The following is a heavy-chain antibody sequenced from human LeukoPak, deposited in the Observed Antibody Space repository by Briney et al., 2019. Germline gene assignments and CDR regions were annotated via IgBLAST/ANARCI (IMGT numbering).Heavy chain of an antibody. CDR1: GDSITSSYY. D-gene: IGHD3-22*01. CDR2: IYHSGST. CDR3: ARAPYDSSGYHFDY. Sequence: SETLSLTCAVSGDSITSSYYWGWIRQPPGKGLEWIGSIYHSGSTNYNPSLKSRVTISVDMSKNQFSLKLSSVTAADTAVYYCARAPYDSSGYHFDYWGQGTLVTVSS. V-gene: IGHV4-38-2*01. J-gene: IGHJ4*02.